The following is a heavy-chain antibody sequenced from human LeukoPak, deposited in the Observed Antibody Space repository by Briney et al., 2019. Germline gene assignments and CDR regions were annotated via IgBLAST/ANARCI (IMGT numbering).Heavy chain of an antibody. CDR2: ISSNTSAI. Sequence: PGGSLRLSCAPSGFTFSTYSMNWVRQAPGKGLERVSYISSNTSAIYYADSVKGRFAISRDSAKNSLYLQMDSLRAEDTAVYYCARPLLGYCSGGSCPFDCWGQGTLVTVSS. CDR1: GFTFSTYS. J-gene: IGHJ4*02. CDR3: ARPLLGYCSGGSCPFDC. D-gene: IGHD2-15*01. V-gene: IGHV3-48*01.